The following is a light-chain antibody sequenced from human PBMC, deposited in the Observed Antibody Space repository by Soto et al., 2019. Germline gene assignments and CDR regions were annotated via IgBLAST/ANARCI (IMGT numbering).Light chain of an antibody. CDR1: SSDVGAYNY. CDR2: EVS. CDR3: SSYVVSYNWV. Sequence: QSALTQPPSASGSPGQSVTISCTGTSSDVGAYNYVSWYQQHPGKAPKLMIYEVSKRPSGVPDRFSGSKSGNTASLTVSGLQAEDEADYYCSSYVVSYNWVFGGGTKVTVL. V-gene: IGLV2-8*01. J-gene: IGLJ3*02.